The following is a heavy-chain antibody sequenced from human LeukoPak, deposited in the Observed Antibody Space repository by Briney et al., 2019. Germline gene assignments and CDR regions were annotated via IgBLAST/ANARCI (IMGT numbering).Heavy chain of an antibody. D-gene: IGHD1-26*01. CDR3: ARESSGSYFDY. J-gene: IGHJ4*02. V-gene: IGHV3-33*01. CDR2: IWYDGSNK. Sequence: TGGSLRLSCAASGFTFSGYGMHWVRQAPGKGLEWVAVIWYDGSNKYYADSVKGRFTISRDNSKNTLYLQMNSLRAEDTVVYYCARESSGSYFDYWGQGTLVTVSS. CDR1: GFTFSGYG.